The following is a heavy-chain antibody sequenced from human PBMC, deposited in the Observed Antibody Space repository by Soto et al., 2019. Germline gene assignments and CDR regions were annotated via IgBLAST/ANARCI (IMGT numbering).Heavy chain of an antibody. V-gene: IGHV1-69*13. CDR2: IIPIFGTA. Sequence: SSVKVSCKASGGTFSSYAISWVRQAPGQGLEWMGGIIPIFGTANYAQKFQGRVTITADESTSTAYMELSSLRSEDTAVYYCASDYYYGSGSYYNEPYWGQGSLVTVSA. J-gene: IGHJ4*02. D-gene: IGHD3-10*01. CDR1: GGTFSSYA. CDR3: ASDYYYGSGSYYNEPY.